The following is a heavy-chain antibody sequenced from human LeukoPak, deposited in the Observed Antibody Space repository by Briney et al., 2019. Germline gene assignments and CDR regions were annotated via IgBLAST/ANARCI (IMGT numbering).Heavy chain of an antibody. J-gene: IGHJ4*02. D-gene: IGHD2-15*01. Sequence: GESLKISCKGSGYSFTSYWIGWVRQMPGKGLEWMGIIYPGDSDTRNSPSFQGQVTMSADKSISTAYLQWSSLKASDTAMYYCARCSGGACLPQDGFDYWGQGTLVTVSS. CDR3: ARCSGGACLPQDGFDY. CDR1: GYSFTSYW. V-gene: IGHV5-51*01. CDR2: IYPGDSDT.